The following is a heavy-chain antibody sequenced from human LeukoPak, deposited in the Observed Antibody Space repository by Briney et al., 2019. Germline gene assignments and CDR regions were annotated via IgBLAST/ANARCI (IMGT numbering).Heavy chain of an antibody. Sequence: SVKVSCKASGGTFSSYAISWVRQAPGQGLEWMGRIIPILGIANYAQKFQGRVTITADKSTSTAYMELSSLRSEDTAVYYCARDQVDRYLDYWGKGTLVTVSS. J-gene: IGHJ4*02. CDR1: GGTFSSYA. V-gene: IGHV1-69*04. D-gene: IGHD3-9*01. CDR3: ARDQVDRYLDY. CDR2: IIPILGIA.